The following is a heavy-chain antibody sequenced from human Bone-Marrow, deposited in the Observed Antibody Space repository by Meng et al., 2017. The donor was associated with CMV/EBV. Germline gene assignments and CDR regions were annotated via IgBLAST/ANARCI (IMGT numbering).Heavy chain of an antibody. CDR3: ARDWVPTCITPNCHTGTGS. J-gene: IGHJ5*02. CDR1: GYSFTNYY. V-gene: IGHV1-2*02. Sequence: ASVKVSCKASGYSFTNYYIHWVRQAPGQGLEWMGWINPNNGDTDYAQDFQGRISVTTDTSITTAYMELDNLRSDDTAVYYCARDWVPTCITPNCHTGTGSWGQGTLVTVSS. D-gene: IGHD2-2*02. CDR2: INPNNGDT.